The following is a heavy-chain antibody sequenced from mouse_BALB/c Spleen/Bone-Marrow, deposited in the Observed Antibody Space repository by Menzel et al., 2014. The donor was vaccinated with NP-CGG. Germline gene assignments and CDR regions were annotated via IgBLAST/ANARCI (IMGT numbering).Heavy chain of an antibody. CDR3: ARSDGYRDMDY. J-gene: IGHJ4*01. Sequence: QVQLQQSGPELVKPGASVKISCKASGYAFSSSWMNWVKQRPGRGLEWIGRIYPGDGDTKYNGKFKGKATLTADKSSSTAYMQLSSLTSVDSAVYFCARSDGYRDMDYWGQGTSVTVS. D-gene: IGHD2-3*01. V-gene: IGHV1-82*01. CDR1: GYAFSSSW. CDR2: IYPGDGDT.